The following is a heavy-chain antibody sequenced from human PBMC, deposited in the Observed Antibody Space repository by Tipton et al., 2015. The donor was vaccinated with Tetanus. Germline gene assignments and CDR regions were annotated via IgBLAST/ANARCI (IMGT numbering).Heavy chain of an antibody. Sequence: SLRLSCIASGFSVSSNYISWVRQAPGKGLEWVSVIYHDGNTYYGDSMKGRFTTARDNSKNTLYLQMNSLRAADTAVCYCARTMGSSRCYFWGLGSLLAFSS. CDR3: ARTMGSSRCYF. CDR1: GFSVSSNY. J-gene: IGHJ1*01. CDR2: IYHDGNT. V-gene: IGHV3-53*01. D-gene: IGHD2-15*01.